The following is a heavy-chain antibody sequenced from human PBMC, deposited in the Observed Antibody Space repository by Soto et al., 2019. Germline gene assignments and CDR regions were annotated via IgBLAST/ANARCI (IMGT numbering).Heavy chain of an antibody. D-gene: IGHD6-19*01. V-gene: IGHV5-51*01. Sequence: PGESLKISCKASGYSFTSYWIGWVRQMPGKGLEWMGIIYPGDSEIRYSPSFQGQVTMSADNSITTAYLQWSSLRASGTAMYYCVRSANSAWYIFDYWDQGILVTVSS. CDR1: GYSFTSYW. CDR3: VRSANSAWYIFDY. J-gene: IGHJ4*02. CDR2: IYPGDSEI.